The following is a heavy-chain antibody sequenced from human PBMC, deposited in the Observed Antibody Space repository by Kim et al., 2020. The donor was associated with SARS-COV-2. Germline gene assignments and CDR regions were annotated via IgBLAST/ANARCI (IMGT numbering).Heavy chain of an antibody. Sequence: SETLSLTCTVSGGSISSYYLSWIRQPPGKGLEWIWYIYYSGSTNYNPSLKSRVTISLDTSNNQFSLKLSSVTAGDTAVYYSARDYGGYNFDYWGQGTLVTVSS. CDR2: IYYSGST. D-gene: IGHD4-17*01. CDR1: GGSISSYY. J-gene: IGHJ4*02. V-gene: IGHV4-59*12. CDR3: ARDYGGYNFDY.